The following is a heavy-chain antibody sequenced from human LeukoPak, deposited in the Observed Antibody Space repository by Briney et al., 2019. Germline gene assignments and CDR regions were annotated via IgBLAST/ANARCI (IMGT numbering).Heavy chain of an antibody. D-gene: IGHD6-19*01. Sequence: GGSLRLSRAASGFSFSEYWMSWVRQAPGKGLEWVANINPVGSETYYVDSVRGRFTISRDSAMNLLYLQMNSLRAEDTAMYYCAKGTFRYSSCYEYWGQGTPVTVSS. CDR3: AKGTFRYSSCYEY. J-gene: IGHJ4*02. CDR1: GFSFSEYW. CDR2: INPVGSET. V-gene: IGHV3-7*03.